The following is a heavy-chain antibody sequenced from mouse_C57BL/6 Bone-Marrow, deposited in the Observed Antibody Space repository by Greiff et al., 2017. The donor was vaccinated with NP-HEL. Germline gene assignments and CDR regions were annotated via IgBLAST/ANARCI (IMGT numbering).Heavy chain of an antibody. CDR3: ARQPRYDYEGDWYFDV. J-gene: IGHJ1*03. V-gene: IGHV5-6*01. Sequence: EVHLVESGGDLVKPGGSLKLSCAASGFTFSSYGMSWVRQTPDKRLEWVATISRGGSYTYYPDSVKGRFTISSDNAKNTLYLQLSSVKSEDTARYYCARQPRYDYEGDWYFDVWGTGTTVTVSS. D-gene: IGHD2-4*01. CDR1: GFTFSSYG. CDR2: ISRGGSYT.